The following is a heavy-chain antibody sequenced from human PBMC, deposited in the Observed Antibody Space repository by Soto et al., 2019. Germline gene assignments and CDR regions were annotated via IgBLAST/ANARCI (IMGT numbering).Heavy chain of an antibody. CDR2: ISGSGGST. D-gene: IGHD5-18*01. Sequence: VGSLRLSGAPSGFTFSSYAMSWVRQAPGKGLEWVSAISGSGGSTYYVDSVKGRFTISRDKSKNTLYLQMNSLRAEDTAVYYCAKGPDTAIVGSFDYWGQGTLVTVSS. V-gene: IGHV3-23*01. CDR3: AKGPDTAIVGSFDY. J-gene: IGHJ4*02. CDR1: GFTFSSYA.